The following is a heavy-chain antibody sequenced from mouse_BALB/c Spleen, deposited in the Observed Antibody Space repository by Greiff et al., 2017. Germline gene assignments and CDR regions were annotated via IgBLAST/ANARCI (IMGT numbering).Heavy chain of an antibody. J-gene: IGHJ2*01. V-gene: IGHV5-9-3*01. D-gene: IGHD1-1*02. CDR2: ISSGGSYT. CDR3: ARLGGSSGIVDY. Sequence: EVQLVESGGGLVKPGGSLKLSCAASGFTFSSYAMSWVRQTPEKRLEWVATISSGGSYTYYPDSVKGRFTISRDNAKNTLYLQMSSLRSEDTAMYYCARLGGSSGIVDYWGQGATLTVSS. CDR1: GFTFSSYA.